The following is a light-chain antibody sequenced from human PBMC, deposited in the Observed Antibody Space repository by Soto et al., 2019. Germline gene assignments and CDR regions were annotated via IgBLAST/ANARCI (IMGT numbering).Light chain of an antibody. CDR1: QTVSSS. CDR2: EAS. CDR3: QQYGGSPLT. V-gene: IGKV3-11*01. Sequence: EIVLTQSPATLSLSPGERATLSCRASQTVSSSLAWYQQKPGQAPRLLIYEASNRATGIPARFSGSGSGADFTLTISSLEPEDFAVYYCQQYGGSPLTFGPGTKVDIK. J-gene: IGKJ3*01.